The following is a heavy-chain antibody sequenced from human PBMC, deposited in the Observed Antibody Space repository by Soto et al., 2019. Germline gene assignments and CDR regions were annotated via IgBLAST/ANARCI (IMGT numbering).Heavy chain of an antibody. J-gene: IGHJ4*02. CDR1: GFTFSSYA. Sequence: PGGSLRLSCAASGFTFSSYAMSWVRQAPGKGLEWVSAISGSGGSTYYADSVKGRFTISRDNSKNTLYLQMNSLRAEDTAVYCCAKDLPQDSSGWLDYWGQGTLVTVSS. CDR3: AKDLPQDSSGWLDY. CDR2: ISGSGGST. D-gene: IGHD6-19*01. V-gene: IGHV3-23*01.